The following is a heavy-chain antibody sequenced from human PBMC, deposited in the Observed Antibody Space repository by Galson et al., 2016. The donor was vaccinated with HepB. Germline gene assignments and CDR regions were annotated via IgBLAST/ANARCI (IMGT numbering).Heavy chain of an antibody. CDR2: TRNRARSYTT. J-gene: IGHJ4*02. CDR1: GFILSDYY. Sequence: SLRLSCAASGFILSDYYMDWVRQAPGKRLEWVGRTRNRARSYTTDYAASVKGRFTVSRDNSKRSVYLQMNALKPEDTAVYYCTRTGLGDFDYWGRGILVTVSS. CDR3: TRTGLGDFDY. V-gene: IGHV3-72*01.